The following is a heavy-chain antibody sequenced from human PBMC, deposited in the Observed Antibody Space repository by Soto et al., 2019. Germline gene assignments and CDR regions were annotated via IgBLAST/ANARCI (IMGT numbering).Heavy chain of an antibody. D-gene: IGHD3-10*01. CDR1: GFTFSSYA. Sequence: GXSLRLSCLASGFTFSSYAMHWVRQAPCKGLEYVSAISSNGGSTYYADSVKGRFTISRDNSKNTLYLQMSSLRAEDTAVHYCVMSSFYFDYWGQGTLVTVSP. J-gene: IGHJ4*02. V-gene: IGHV3-64D*08. CDR3: VMSSFYFDY. CDR2: ISSNGGST.